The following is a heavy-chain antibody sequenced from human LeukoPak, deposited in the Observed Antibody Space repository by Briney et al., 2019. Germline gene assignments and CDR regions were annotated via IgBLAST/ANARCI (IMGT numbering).Heavy chain of an antibody. D-gene: IGHD6-13*01. V-gene: IGHV3-74*01. CDR1: GFTISSYW. CDR3: AKGRPGYPIDP. Sequence: AGSLRLSCAASGFTISSYWMHWVRQVPGKGLVWVSRINSEGTSTGYADSVKGRFTISRDNAKNSLYLQMNSLRAEDTALYYCAKGRPGYPIDPWGQGTLVTVSS. J-gene: IGHJ5*02. CDR2: INSEGTST.